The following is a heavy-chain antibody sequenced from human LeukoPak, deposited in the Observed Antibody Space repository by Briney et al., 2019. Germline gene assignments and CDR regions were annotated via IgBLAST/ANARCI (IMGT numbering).Heavy chain of an antibody. CDR2: IDYSGST. Sequence: SQTLSLTCSVSGGSISSDYWSWLRQPPGKGLEWIGYIDYSGSTKYNPSLQSRATISRDTSKNQFSLRLSSVTAADPAVYYCARHLGRGFDYWGQGTLVTVSS. J-gene: IGHJ4*02. V-gene: IGHV4-59*08. CDR3: ARHLGRGFDY. CDR1: GGSISSDY.